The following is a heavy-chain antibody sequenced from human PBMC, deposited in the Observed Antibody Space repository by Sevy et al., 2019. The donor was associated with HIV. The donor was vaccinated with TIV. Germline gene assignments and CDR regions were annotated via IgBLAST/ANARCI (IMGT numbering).Heavy chain of an antibody. Sequence: GGSLRLSCAASGFKFSSYAMSWVRQPPGKGLEWVSTISGSGGSTYYADSVKGRFTISRDNSKNTPYMQMSSLRIEDTAMYFCAKHYGSGWPEFDFWGQGTLVTVSS. J-gene: IGHJ4*02. D-gene: IGHD6-25*01. V-gene: IGHV3-23*01. CDR1: GFKFSSYA. CDR2: ISGSGGST. CDR3: AKHYGSGWPEFDF.